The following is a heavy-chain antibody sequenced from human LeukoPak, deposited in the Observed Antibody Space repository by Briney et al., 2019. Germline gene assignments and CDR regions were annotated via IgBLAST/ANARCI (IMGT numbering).Heavy chain of an antibody. CDR2: IWYDGSNN. Sequence: GGSLRLSCAASGFTFSSYGMHWVRQAPGKGLEWVAVIWYDGSNNYYADSVKGRFTISRDNSKNTLYLQMNSLRAEDTAVYYCARDQATRGPGYGMDVWGKGTTVTVSS. J-gene: IGHJ6*04. D-gene: IGHD3-10*01. V-gene: IGHV3-33*01. CDR1: GFTFSSYG. CDR3: ARDQATRGPGYGMDV.